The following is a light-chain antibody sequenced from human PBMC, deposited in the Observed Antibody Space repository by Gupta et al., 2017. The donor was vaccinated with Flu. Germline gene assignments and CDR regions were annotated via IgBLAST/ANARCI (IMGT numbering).Light chain of an antibody. CDR3: QQYKSFRT. CDR2: RAS. CDR1: EKSENW. Sequence: IKMTQSPSTLSASIGDKVTITCRATEKSENWLAWYQIKPGKAPKLLIYRASHLENGVPSRFSGSGSGTEFTLTISNLQPDDTASYYCQQYKSFRTFGHGTKLEI. J-gene: IGKJ1*01. V-gene: IGKV1-5*03.